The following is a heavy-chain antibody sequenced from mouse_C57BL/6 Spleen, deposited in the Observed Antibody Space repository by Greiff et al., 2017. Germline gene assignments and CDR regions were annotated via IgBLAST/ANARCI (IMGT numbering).Heavy chain of an antibody. V-gene: IGHV3-6*01. CDR2: ISYDGSN. CDR3: AREGITTVVANWYFDV. CDR1: GYSITSGYY. D-gene: IGHD1-1*01. J-gene: IGHJ1*03. Sequence: ESGPGLVKPSQSLSLTCSVTGYSITSGYYWNWIRQFPGNKLEWMGYISYDGSNNYNPSLKNRISITRDTSKNQFFLKLNSVTTEDTATYYCAREGITTVVANWYFDVWGTGTTVTVAS.